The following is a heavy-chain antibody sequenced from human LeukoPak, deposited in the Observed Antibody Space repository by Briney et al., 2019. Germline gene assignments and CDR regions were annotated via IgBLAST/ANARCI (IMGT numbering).Heavy chain of an antibody. Sequence: GGSLRRSGAAAGFTFSSYAMSWVRQTPGKGLEWVSSISGSGGSTYYADSVKGRFTISRDNSKNTLYLQVNSLRAEDTAVYYCAKDRGWYWGKDFDYWGQGTLVTVSS. D-gene: IGHD6-19*01. CDR1: GFTFSSYA. CDR3: AKDRGWYWGKDFDY. CDR2: ISGSGGST. J-gene: IGHJ4*02. V-gene: IGHV3-23*01.